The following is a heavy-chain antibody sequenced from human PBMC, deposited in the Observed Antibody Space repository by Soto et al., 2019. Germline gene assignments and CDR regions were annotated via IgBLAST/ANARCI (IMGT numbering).Heavy chain of an antibody. V-gene: IGHV3-30*03. CDR3: ARYSGKYQGPIDY. D-gene: IGHD1-26*01. Sequence: WGSLRLSCAASGFTFSHYGIHWVRQAPGKGLEWLAVISYDGSNKHYADSVKGRFTVSRDNSKNTLYPQMNSLRAEDTAVYFCARYSGKYQGPIDYWGQGTLVTVSS. CDR2: ISYDGSNK. J-gene: IGHJ4*02. CDR1: GFTFSHYG.